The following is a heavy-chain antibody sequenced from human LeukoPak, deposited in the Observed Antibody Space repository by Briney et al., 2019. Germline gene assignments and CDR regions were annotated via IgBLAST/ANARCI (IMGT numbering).Heavy chain of an antibody. CDR2: IYYSGST. CDR3: ARSYDFWSGPFDY. V-gene: IGHV4-59*01. Sequence: SETLSLTCTVSGGSISSYYWSWIRQPPGKGLEWIGYIYYSGSTNYNPSLKSRVTISVDTSKNQFSLKLSSVTAADTAVYYCARSYDFWSGPFDYWGQGTLVTVSS. D-gene: IGHD3-3*01. J-gene: IGHJ4*02. CDR1: GGSISSYY.